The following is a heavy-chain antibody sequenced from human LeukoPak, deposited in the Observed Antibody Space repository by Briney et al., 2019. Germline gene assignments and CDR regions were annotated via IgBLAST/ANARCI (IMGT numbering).Heavy chain of an antibody. J-gene: IGHJ4*02. CDR2: ISGSGGST. CDR1: GFTISSYA. CDR3: AKANYYDSDGIGY. V-gene: IGHV3-23*01. Sequence: PGRSLRHSCAASGFTISSYAMSWVRQAPGKGLEWVSAISGSGGSTYHADSVKGRFTISRDNSKNTLYLQMNSLRAEDTAVYYCAKANYYDSDGIGYWGQGTLVTVSS. D-gene: IGHD3-22*01.